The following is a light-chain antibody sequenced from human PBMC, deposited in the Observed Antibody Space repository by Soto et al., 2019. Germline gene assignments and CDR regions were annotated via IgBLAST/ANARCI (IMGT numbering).Light chain of an antibody. Sequence: DIQMTQSPSSLSAAVGARVSITCQASQDIRTSLSWFQQKPGRAPKLLIYGASYLETGVPSRFRGSGSGTDFTFTIISLQPEDIATNYCQHGQNPPPFSFGPGNRVDVK. CDR2: GAS. CDR1: QDIRTS. CDR3: QHGQNPPPFS. V-gene: IGKV1-33*01. J-gene: IGKJ3*01.